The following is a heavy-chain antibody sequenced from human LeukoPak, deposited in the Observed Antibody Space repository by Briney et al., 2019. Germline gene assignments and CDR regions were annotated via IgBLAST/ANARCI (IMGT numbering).Heavy chain of an antibody. V-gene: IGHV1-8*01. Sequence: ASVKVSCKASGYTFTSYDINWVRQAPGQGLEWMGWMNPNSGNTGYAQKFQGRVTMTRNTSISTAYMELSSLRSEDTAVYYCARHSRDGYNFDYWGQGTLVTVSS. D-gene: IGHD5-24*01. CDR2: MNPNSGNT. CDR3: ARHSRDGYNFDY. J-gene: IGHJ4*02. CDR1: GYTFTSYD.